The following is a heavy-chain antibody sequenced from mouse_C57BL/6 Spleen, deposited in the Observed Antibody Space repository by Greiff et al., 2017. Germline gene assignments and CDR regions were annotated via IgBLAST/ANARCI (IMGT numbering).Heavy chain of an antibody. CDR1: GYAFSSSW. CDR2: IYPGDGDT. D-gene: IGHD1-1*01. J-gene: IGHJ4*01. CDR3: ARKDYGSRPHAMDY. Sequence: VQLQQSGPELVKPGASVKISCKASGYAFSSSWMNWVKQRPGKGLEWIGRIYPGDGDTNYNGKFKGKATLTADKSSSTAYMQLSSLTSEDSAVYFCARKDYGSRPHAMDYWGQGTSVTGSS. V-gene: IGHV1-82*01.